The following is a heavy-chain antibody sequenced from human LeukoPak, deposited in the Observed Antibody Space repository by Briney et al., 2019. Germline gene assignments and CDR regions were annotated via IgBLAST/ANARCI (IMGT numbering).Heavy chain of an antibody. V-gene: IGHV3-11*06. CDR2: ISSSSGYK. CDR1: GFTFSDYY. CDR3: ARQGLYDSSDFWTFQH. J-gene: IGHJ1*01. D-gene: IGHD3/OR15-3a*01. Sequence: NPWGSLRLSCAASGFTFSDYYMSWIRQTPEKGLEWLSYISSSSGYKNYADSLKGRFTISRDNAKNSVYLQMNSLSAEDTAVYYCARQGLYDSSDFWTFQHWGQGTLVTVSS.